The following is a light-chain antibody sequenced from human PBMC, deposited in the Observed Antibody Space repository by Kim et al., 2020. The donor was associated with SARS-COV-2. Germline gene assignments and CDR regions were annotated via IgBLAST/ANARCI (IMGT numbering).Light chain of an antibody. V-gene: IGLV2-14*04. CDR2: DVT. Sequence: GQSRTISCTGTSHDVGRYNFVSWFQQHPGKAPKVMIYDVTKRPSGVSSLFSGSKSGNTASLTISGLQAEDEAEYYCSSYTSSDSWVFGGGTKVTVL. CDR3: SSYTSSDSWV. J-gene: IGLJ3*02. CDR1: SHDVGRYNF.